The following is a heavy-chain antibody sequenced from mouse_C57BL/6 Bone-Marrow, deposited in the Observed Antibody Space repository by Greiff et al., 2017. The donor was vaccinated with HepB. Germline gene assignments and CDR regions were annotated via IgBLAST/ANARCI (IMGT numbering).Heavy chain of an antibody. CDR2: IWTGGGT. D-gene: IGHD2-5*01. CDR1: GFSLTSYA. V-gene: IGHV2-9-1*01. Sequence: VQVVESGPGLVAPSQSLSITCTVSGFSLTSYAISWVRQPPGKGLEWLGVIWTGGGTNYNSALKSRLSISKDNSKSQVFLKMNSLQTDDTARYYCARNPYSNYDWYFDVWGTGTTVTVSS. J-gene: IGHJ1*03. CDR3: ARNPYSNYDWYFDV.